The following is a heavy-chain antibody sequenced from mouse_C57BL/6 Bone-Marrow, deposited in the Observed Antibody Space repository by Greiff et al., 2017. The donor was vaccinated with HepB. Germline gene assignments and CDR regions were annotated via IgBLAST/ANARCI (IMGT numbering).Heavy chain of an antibody. J-gene: IGHJ1*03. CDR3: TDGYYPYFDY. CDR1: GFTFSNYW. Sequence: EVMLVESGGGLVQPGGSMKLSCVASGFTFSNYWMNWVRQSPEKGLEWVAQIRLKSDNYATHYAESVKGRFTISRDDSKSSVYLQMNNLRAEDTGIYYCTDGYYPYFDYWGTGTTVTVSS. CDR2: IRLKSDNYAT. V-gene: IGHV6-3*01. D-gene: IGHD2-3*01.